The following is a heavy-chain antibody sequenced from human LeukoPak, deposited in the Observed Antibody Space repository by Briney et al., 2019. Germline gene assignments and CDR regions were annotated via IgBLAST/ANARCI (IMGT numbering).Heavy chain of an antibody. V-gene: IGHV4-59*12. J-gene: IGHJ3*02. D-gene: IGHD3-10*01. CDR3: TESDGYGLIRI. CDR1: GGSLSGYY. CDR2: IYYSGST. Sequence: SETLSLTRAVYGGSLSGYYWSWVRQPPRKGLEWIGYIYYSGSTNYNPSLQSRVTIPVDTSKHQFSLNLSSVTGADTAVYYITESDGYGLIRICGGGRMVTASS.